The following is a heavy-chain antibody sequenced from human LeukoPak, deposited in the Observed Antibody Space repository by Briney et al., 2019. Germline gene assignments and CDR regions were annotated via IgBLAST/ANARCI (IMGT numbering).Heavy chain of an antibody. J-gene: IGHJ3*02. Sequence: SETLSLTCAVYGGSFSGYYWSWIRQPPGKGLEWIGEINHSGSTNYSPSLKSRVTISVDTSKNQFSLKLSSVTAADTAVYYCARGSRPAAMGRTAFDIWGQGTMVTVSS. CDR2: INHSGST. V-gene: IGHV4-34*01. CDR3: ARGSRPAAMGRTAFDI. CDR1: GGSFSGYY. D-gene: IGHD2-2*01.